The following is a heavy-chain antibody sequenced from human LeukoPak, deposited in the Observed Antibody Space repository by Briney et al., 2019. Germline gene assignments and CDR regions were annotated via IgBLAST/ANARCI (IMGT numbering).Heavy chain of an antibody. V-gene: IGHV3-73*01. Sequence: GGSLRLSCAASGFTFSGSAMHWVRQASGKGLEWVGRIRSKANSYATAYAASAKGRFTISRDDSKNTAYLQMNSLKTEDTAVYYCTRPGITFGGVIETDYWGQGTLVTVSS. J-gene: IGHJ4*02. CDR1: GFTFSGSA. CDR2: IRSKANSYAT. D-gene: IGHD3-16*02. CDR3: TRPGITFGGVIETDY.